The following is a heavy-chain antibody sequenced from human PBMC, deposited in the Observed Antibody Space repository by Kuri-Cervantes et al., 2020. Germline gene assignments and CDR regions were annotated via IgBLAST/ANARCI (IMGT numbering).Heavy chain of an antibody. V-gene: IGHV4-39*01. CDR1: GGSVSISSHY. CDR2: LYYSGIT. CDR3: ARHSDKQFVIAAFDI. D-gene: IGHD2-21*01. Sequence: GSLRLSCTVSGGSVSISSHYRGWIRQPPGKGLEWLGSLYYSGITYYYPSLKSRIVISVDTSKNQFSLQLNSVTAADTAVYYCARHSDKQFVIAAFDIWGQGTLVTVSS. J-gene: IGHJ3*02.